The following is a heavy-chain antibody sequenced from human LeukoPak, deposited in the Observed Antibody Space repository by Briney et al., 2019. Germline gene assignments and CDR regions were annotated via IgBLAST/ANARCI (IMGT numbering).Heavy chain of an antibody. V-gene: IGHV3-21*01. CDR2: ISSSSGYI. J-gene: IGHJ3*02. CDR1: GFTFSSYS. CDR3: ARAVDGSHDAFDI. Sequence: GGSLRLSCAASGFTFSSYSLNWVRQAPGKGLEWVSSISSSSGYIYYPDSVKGRFTISRDNAKNSLYLQMNSLRAEDTAVYYCARAVDGSHDAFDIWRQGTMVTVSS.